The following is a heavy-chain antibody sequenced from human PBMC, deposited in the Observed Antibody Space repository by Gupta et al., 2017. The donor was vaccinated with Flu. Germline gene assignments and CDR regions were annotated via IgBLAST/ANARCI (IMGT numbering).Heavy chain of an antibody. CDR2: IWYDGSNK. Sequence: QVQLVESGGGVVQPGRSLRLSCAASGFTFSRYGMHWVRQAPGKGLGWVAVIWYDGSNKYYADSVKGRFTISRDNSKNTLYLQMNSLRAEDTAVYYCAREDGAYCGGDCGYYYYYGMDVWGQGTTVTVSS. D-gene: IGHD2-21*02. J-gene: IGHJ6*02. V-gene: IGHV3-33*01. CDR3: AREDGAYCGGDCGYYYYYGMDV. CDR1: GFTFSRYG.